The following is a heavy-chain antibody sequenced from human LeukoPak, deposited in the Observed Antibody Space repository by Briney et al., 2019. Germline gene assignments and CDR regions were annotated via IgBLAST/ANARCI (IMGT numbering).Heavy chain of an antibody. CDR1: GFTFSSYS. D-gene: IGHD6-13*01. J-gene: IGHJ2*01. CDR3: ARDRIAAAGPTHWYFDL. CDR2: ISSSGSTI. V-gene: IGHV3-48*04. Sequence: GGSLRLSCAASGFTFSSYSMNWVRQAPGKGLEWVSYISSSGSTIYYADSVKGRFTISRDNAKNSLYLQMNSLRAEDTAVYYCARDRIAAAGPTHWYFDLWGRGTLVTVSS.